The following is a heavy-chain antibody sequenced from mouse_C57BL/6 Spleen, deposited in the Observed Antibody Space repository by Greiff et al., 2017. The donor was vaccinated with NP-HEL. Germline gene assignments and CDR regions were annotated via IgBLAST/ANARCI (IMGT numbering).Heavy chain of an antibody. CDR1: GFTFSSYA. CDR2: ISDGGSYT. J-gene: IGHJ4*01. CDR3: ARDRYDYDGAMDY. Sequence: DVHLVESGGGLVKPGGSLKLSCAASGFTFSSYAMSWVRQTPEKRLEWVATISDGGSYTYYPDNVKGRFTISRDNAKNNLYLQMRHLKSEDTAMYYCARDRYDYDGAMDYWGQGTSVTVSS. V-gene: IGHV5-4*01. D-gene: IGHD2-4*01.